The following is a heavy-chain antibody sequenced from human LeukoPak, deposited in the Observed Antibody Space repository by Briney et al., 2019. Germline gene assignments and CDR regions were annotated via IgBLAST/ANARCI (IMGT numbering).Heavy chain of an antibody. CDR1: GGTFSSYA. CDR3: ARGAPGIAVAGTDFCYFDN. J-gene: IGHJ4*02. Sequence: SVKVSCKASGGTFSSYAISWVRQAPGQGLEWMGGIIPIFGTANYAQKFQGRVTITADESTSTAYMELSSLRSEDTAVYYCARGAPGIAVAGTDFCYFDNWGQGTLVTVSS. V-gene: IGHV1-69*13. CDR2: IIPIFGTA. D-gene: IGHD6-19*01.